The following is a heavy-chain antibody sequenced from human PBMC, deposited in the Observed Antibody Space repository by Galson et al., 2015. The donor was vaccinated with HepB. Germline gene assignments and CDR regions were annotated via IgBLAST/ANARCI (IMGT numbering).Heavy chain of an antibody. CDR3: ARTPCSSTSCHRPHYYYYGMDV. Sequence: QSGAEVKKPGESLKISCKGSGYSFTSYWIGWVRQMPGKGLEWMGIIYPGDSDTRYSPSFHGQVTISADKSISTAYLQWSSLKASDTAMYYCARTPCSSTSCHRPHYYYYGMDVWGQGTTVTVSS. D-gene: IGHD2-2*01. CDR1: GYSFTSYW. V-gene: IGHV5-51*03. J-gene: IGHJ6*02. CDR2: IYPGDSDT.